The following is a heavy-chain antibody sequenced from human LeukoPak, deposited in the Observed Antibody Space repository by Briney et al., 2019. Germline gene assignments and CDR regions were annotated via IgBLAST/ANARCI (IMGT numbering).Heavy chain of an antibody. CDR3: ARRGGSPLGAFDI. CDR1: GGSISSYY. D-gene: IGHD1-26*01. Sequence: PSETLSLTCTVSGGSISSYYWSWIRQPPGKGLEWIGYIFYSERPNYNPSLKSRVTISVDTSKNQFSLKLTSVTAADTAVYYCARRGGSPLGAFDIWGQGTMVTVSS. V-gene: IGHV4-59*01. CDR2: IFYSERP. J-gene: IGHJ3*02.